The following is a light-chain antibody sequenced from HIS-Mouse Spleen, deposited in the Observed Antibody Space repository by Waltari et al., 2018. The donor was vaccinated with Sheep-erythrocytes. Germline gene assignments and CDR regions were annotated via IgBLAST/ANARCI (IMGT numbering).Light chain of an antibody. CDR3: CSYAGSYNHV. CDR1: SIDVGCHTY. Sequence: QSALPQPPSVPGYPGQSVPFSCIGTSIDVGCHTYGSRYQQHPGKAPKLMIYDVSKRPSGVPDRFSGSKSGNTASLTISGLQAEDEADYYCCSYAGSYNHVFATGTKVTVL. J-gene: IGLJ1*01. V-gene: IGLV2-11*01. CDR2: DVS.